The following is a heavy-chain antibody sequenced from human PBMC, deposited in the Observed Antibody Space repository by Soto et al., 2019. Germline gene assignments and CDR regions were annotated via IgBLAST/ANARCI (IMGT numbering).Heavy chain of an antibody. J-gene: IGHJ4*02. Sequence: NPSETLSLTCTVSGGPISNYYWSWVRQPPGKGLEWIGYIYYSGGTNYNPSLKSRVIISIDTSKNQFSLRLSSVTAADSALYFCATRVPGATFDYWGQGILVTVSS. CDR2: IYYSGGT. CDR1: GGPISNYY. CDR3: ATRVPGATFDY. V-gene: IGHV4-59*01. D-gene: IGHD6-6*01.